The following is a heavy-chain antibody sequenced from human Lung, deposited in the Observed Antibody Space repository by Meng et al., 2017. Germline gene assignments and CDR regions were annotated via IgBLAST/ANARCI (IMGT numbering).Heavy chain of an antibody. CDR2: IYYSGAT. Sequence: QLLLQESGTGRVKHSETLSLTCTVSGGSISSSSKYWDWIRQPPGKRLEWIGSIYYSGATYYNPSLKSRVTMSVDTSKNQFSLMLSSVTAADTAVFYCARRVHDGRHYHYFDYWGQGALVTVSS. J-gene: IGHJ4*02. CDR3: ARRVHDGRHYHYFDY. CDR1: GGSISSSSKY. V-gene: IGHV4-39*01. D-gene: IGHD3-16*01.